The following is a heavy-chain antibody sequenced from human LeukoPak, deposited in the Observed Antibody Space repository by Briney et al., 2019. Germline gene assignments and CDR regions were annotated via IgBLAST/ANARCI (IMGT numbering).Heavy chain of an antibody. Sequence: PGGSLRLSCAASGFTFSSYSMNWVRQAPGKGLEWVSSISSSSSYIYYADSVKGRFTISRDNAKNSLYLQMNSLRAEDTAVYYCAREPPYYYYGMDVWGQGTAVTVSS. CDR1: GFTFSSYS. J-gene: IGHJ6*02. CDR2: ISSSSSYI. V-gene: IGHV3-21*01. CDR3: AREPPYYYYGMDV.